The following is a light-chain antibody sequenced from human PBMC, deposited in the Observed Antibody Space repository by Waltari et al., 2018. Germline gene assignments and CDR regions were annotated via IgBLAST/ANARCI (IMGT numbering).Light chain of an antibody. J-gene: IGKJ2*01. V-gene: IGKV4-1*01. Sequence: SMIREYLGGDEQNQGESRNLRISWASTRQSGVADRVRCSGSGTDFTLTFSSLQAADVAVYYCQQYFDTLGEPTFGQGTKLEIK. CDR2: WAS. CDR3: QQYFDTLGEPT. CDR1: SMIREY.